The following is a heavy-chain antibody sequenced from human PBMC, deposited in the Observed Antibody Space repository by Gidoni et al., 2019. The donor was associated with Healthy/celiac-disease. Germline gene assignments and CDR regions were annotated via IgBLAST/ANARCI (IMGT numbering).Heavy chain of an antibody. CDR2: ISYDGSNK. V-gene: IGHV3-30-3*01. D-gene: IGHD4-17*01. CDR1: GVTFSSYS. J-gene: IGHJ6*02. Sequence: QVQLVESGGGVVQPGRSLRLSCAASGVTFSSYSMHWVRQAPGKGLEWVAVISYDGSNKYYADSVKGRFTISRDNSKNTLYLQMNSLRAEDTAVYYCARDLDGDYYYGMDVWGQGTTVTVSS. CDR3: ARDLDGDYYYGMDV.